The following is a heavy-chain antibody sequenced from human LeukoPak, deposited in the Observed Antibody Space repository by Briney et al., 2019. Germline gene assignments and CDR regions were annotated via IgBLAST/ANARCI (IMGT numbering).Heavy chain of an antibody. CDR1: GFTFSSYA. CDR3: AKGGLVATNLFDY. D-gene: IGHD5-12*01. J-gene: IGHJ4*02. CDR2: ISGSGGST. V-gene: IGHV3-23*01. Sequence: GGSLRLSCAASGFTFSSYAMSWVRQAPGKGLEWVSAISGSGGSTYYADSVKSRFTISRDNSKNTLYLQMNSLRAEDTAVYYCAKGGLVATNLFDYWGQGTLVTVSS.